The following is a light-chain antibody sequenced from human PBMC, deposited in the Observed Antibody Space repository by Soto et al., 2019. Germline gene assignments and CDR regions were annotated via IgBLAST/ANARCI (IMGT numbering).Light chain of an antibody. CDR2: DAA. CDR1: QSIGNS. J-gene: IGKJ4*01. Sequence: EIVLTQSPATLSLSPGERVTLSCRASQSIGNSLAWYQQKPGQAPRLLIYDAASRATGIPARFSGSGSGIDFTFDITYLGPEDFALYYCQRCANWPTFGGGTKVQIK. V-gene: IGKV3-11*01. CDR3: QRCANWPT.